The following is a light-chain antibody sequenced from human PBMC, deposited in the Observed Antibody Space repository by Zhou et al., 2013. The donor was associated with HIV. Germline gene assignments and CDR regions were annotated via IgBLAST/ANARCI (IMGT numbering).Light chain of an antibody. J-gene: IGKJ4*01. CDR2: SAS. Sequence: IQMTQSPSSLSASVGDRVTITCQASHDVKTHVAWYQQKPGKAPRLLISSASSLQPEVPSRFRGSGSGTNFTFFISCLQSEDFAIYFCHQYYTLPLTFGGGTMVEV. CDR3: HQYYTLPLT. V-gene: IGKV1-6*01. CDR1: HDVKTH.